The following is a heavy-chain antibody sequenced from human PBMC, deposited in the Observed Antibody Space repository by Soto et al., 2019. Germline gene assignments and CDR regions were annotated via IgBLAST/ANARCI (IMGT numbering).Heavy chain of an antibody. J-gene: IGHJ6*02. Sequence: ASVKVSCKASGYTFTSYAMHWVRQAPGQRLEWIGWINVGNGNTNYAQKFQGRVTITRDTSTSTAYMELSSLRSEDTAVYYCAADVYSGYDAIYYYYGMDVWGQGTTVTVSS. CDR1: GYTFTSYA. CDR2: INVGNGNT. V-gene: IGHV1-3*01. CDR3: AADVYSGYDAIYYYYGMDV. D-gene: IGHD5-12*01.